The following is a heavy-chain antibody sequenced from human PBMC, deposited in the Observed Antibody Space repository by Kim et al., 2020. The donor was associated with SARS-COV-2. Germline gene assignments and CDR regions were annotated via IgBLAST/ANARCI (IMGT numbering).Heavy chain of an antibody. Sequence: GGSPCYADTVKSRFTISRDNSKNSLYLQMNSLRTEDTALYYCSKDPSFDPGGQGTLVTFSS. V-gene: IGHV3-43*01. CDR2: GGSP. J-gene: IGHJ5*02. CDR3: SKDPSFDP.